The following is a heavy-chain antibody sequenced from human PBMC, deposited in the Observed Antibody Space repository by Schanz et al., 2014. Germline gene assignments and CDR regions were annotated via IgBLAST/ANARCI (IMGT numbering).Heavy chain of an antibody. CDR2: IRTKPQSYAT. CDR1: GFSFSGSA. Sequence: EVQLVESGGGLVQPGGSLQLSCAASGFSFSGSAMHWVRQAPGLGLEWVGRIRTKPQSYATIYAASVKGRFTISRDDSKNTAYLQMNSLKTEDTAVYYCARSDNSRNYWGQGTLVTVSP. CDR3: ARSDNSRNY. J-gene: IGHJ4*02. V-gene: IGHV3-73*01.